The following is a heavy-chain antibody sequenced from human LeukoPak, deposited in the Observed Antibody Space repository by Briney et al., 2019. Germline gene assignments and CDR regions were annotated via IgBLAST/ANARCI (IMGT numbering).Heavy chain of an antibody. Sequence: GGSLRLSCAASGFTFSDYYMSWIRQAPGKGLEWVSYISSSGSTIYYADSVKGRFTISRDNAKNSLYLQMNSLRAEDTAVYYCAKDGAVANWGSYNWLDPWGQGTLVTVSS. CDR1: GFTFSDYY. D-gene: IGHD7-27*01. J-gene: IGHJ5*02. CDR3: AKDGAVANWGSYNWLDP. V-gene: IGHV3-11*04. CDR2: ISSSGSTI.